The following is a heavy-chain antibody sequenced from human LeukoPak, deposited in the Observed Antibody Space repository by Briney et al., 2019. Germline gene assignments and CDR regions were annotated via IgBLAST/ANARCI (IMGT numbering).Heavy chain of an antibody. CDR2: ITTSGGST. CDR3: AKGYFYFDD. J-gene: IGHJ4*02. CDR1: GFTFSGSA. V-gene: IGHV3-23*01. Sequence: QPGGSLRLSCAASGFTFSGSAMTWVSQAPGKGLEWVSGITTSGGSTYYADSVKGRFTISRDNSKNTLYLQMNSLRAEDTAVYYCAKGYFYFDDWGQGTLVTVSS. D-gene: IGHD1-14*01.